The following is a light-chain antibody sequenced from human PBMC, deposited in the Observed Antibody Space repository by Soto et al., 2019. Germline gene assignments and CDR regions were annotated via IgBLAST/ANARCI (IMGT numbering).Light chain of an antibody. Sequence: EIVLTQSPGTLSLSPGERATLSCRASQTVNNEYFAWYQQRPGQVPRLLIYDTSIRAAGIPDRFSGSGSGTDFTLTITRLEPEDFAVYHCHHFGRSAIFTFGPGTTVDL. V-gene: IGKV3-20*01. CDR1: QTVNNEY. J-gene: IGKJ3*01. CDR3: HHFGRSAIFT. CDR2: DTS.